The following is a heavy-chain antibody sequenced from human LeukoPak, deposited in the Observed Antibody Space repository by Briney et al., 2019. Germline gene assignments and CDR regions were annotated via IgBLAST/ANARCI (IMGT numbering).Heavy chain of an antibody. J-gene: IGHJ5*02. CDR1: GGTFSSYA. Sequence: SVKVSCKASGGTFSSYAISWVRQAPGQGLEWMGGIIPIFGTANYARKFQGRVTITADESTSTAYMELSSLRSEDTAVYYCARGNKYYYDSSGYYHWGQGTLVTVSS. V-gene: IGHV1-69*01. CDR2: IIPIFGTA. D-gene: IGHD3-22*01. CDR3: ARGNKYYYDSSGYYH.